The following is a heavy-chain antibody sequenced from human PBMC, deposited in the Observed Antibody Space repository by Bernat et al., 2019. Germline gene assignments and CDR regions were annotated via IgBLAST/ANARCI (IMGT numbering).Heavy chain of an antibody. CDR1: GFTFSSYA. CDR3: ARALVKYGSGTNWFDP. D-gene: IGHD3-10*01. V-gene: IGHV3-30-3*01. CDR2: ISYDGSNK. J-gene: IGHJ5*02. Sequence: QVQLVESGGGVVQPGRSLRLSCAASGFTFSSYAMHWVRQAPGKGLEWVAVISYDGSNKYYADSVKGRFTISRDNSKNTLYLQMNSLRAEDTAVYYCARALVKYGSGTNWFDPWGQGTLVTVSS.